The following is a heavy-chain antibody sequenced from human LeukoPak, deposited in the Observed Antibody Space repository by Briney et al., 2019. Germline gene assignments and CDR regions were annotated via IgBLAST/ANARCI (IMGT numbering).Heavy chain of an antibody. J-gene: IGHJ5*02. CDR2: INHSGST. Sequence: SETLPLTCAVYGGSFSGYYWSWIRQPPGKGLEWIGEINHSGSTNYNPSLKSRVTISVDTSKNQFSLKLSSVTAADTAVYYCARGLILAAILFDPWGQGTLVTVSS. V-gene: IGHV4-34*01. CDR1: GGSFSGYY. D-gene: IGHD2-15*01. CDR3: ARGLILAAILFDP.